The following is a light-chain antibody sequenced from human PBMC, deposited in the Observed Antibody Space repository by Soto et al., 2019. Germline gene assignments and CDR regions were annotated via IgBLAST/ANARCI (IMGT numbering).Light chain of an antibody. CDR3: SSLRV. Sequence: QSVLTQPASVSGSPGQSITISCTGPSSDVGGFNYVSWYQQHPGKAPKLMIYEVSNRPSGVSTRFSGSKSGNTASLTISGLQAEDEAYYYCSSLRVFGTGTKLTVL. CDR2: EVS. J-gene: IGLJ1*01. CDR1: SSDVGGFNY. V-gene: IGLV2-14*01.